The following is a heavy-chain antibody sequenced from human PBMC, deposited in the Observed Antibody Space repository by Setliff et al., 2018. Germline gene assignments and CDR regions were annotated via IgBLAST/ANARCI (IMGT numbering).Heavy chain of an antibody. Sequence: LVNPTEPLTLTCTFSGFSLSTNTVGVGWIRQPPGKALEWLAVIFWDDDKRYSPSLQHRLTINKDTSKNQVVLTMANVDPVDTATYYCAHFTVAYDISGYLFSWGQGTLVTVSS. J-gene: IGHJ5*02. D-gene: IGHD3-22*01. V-gene: IGHV2-5*02. CDR3: AHFTVAYDISGYLFS. CDR1: GFSLSTNTVG. CDR2: IFWDDDK.